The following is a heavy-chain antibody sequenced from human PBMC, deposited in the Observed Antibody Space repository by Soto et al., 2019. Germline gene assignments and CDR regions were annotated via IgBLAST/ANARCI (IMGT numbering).Heavy chain of an antibody. V-gene: IGHV4-59*08. CDR2: IYYSGST. CDR3: ASLRFLEWLSAPEGYYYGMDV. CDR1: GGSISSYY. J-gene: IGHJ6*02. D-gene: IGHD3-3*01. Sequence: SETLSLTCTVSGGSISSYYWSWIRQPPGKGLEWIGYIYYSGSTSYNPSLKSRVTISVDTSKNQFSLKLSSVTAADTAVYYCASLRFLEWLSAPEGYYYGMDVWGQGTTVTVSS.